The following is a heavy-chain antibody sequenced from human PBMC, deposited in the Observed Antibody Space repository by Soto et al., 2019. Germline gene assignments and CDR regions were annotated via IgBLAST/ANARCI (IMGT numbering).Heavy chain of an antibody. D-gene: IGHD6-19*01. CDR3: ARGFSSDSMDA. V-gene: IGHV4-61*08. CDR2: IYASGSA. Sequence: SETLSLTCTVSGDSVNSGGYCWGWIRQPPGKGLEWIGYIYASGSANYNTSLKSRVTISRDTSKNQISLKVASVTAADTSGDYCARGFSSDSMDAWGQGTTVTVSS. CDR1: GDSVNSGGYC. J-gene: IGHJ6*02.